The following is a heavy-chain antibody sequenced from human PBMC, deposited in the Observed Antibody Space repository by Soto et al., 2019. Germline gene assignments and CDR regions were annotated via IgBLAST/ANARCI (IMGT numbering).Heavy chain of an antibody. D-gene: IGHD6-19*01. CDR1: GFTFSSYW. CDR3: ARQSSGWTYYFDY. Sequence: EVQLVESGGGLVQPGGSLRLSCAASGFTFSSYWMSWVRQAPGKGLEWVANIKQDGSEKYYVDSVKGRFTISRDNAKNSRYLQMNSLRAEDTAVYYCARQSSGWTYYFDYWGQGTLVTVSS. CDR2: IKQDGSEK. V-gene: IGHV3-7*01. J-gene: IGHJ4*02.